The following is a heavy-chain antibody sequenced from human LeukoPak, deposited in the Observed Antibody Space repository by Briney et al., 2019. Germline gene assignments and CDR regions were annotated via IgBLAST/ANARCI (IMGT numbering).Heavy chain of an antibody. J-gene: IGHJ3*02. CDR3: VRDGANWEEPNDAFDT. D-gene: IGHD1-26*01. CDR1: GASITSCY. V-gene: IGHV4-4*07. CDR2: IYTTGTT. Sequence: PSETLSLTCAVSGASITSCYWSWVPQSAGKGLEWIGRIYTTGTTNYNPSLKSRVTMSGGSSKNQLSLTLTSVTAADTAVYYCVRDGANWEEPNDAFDTWGQGTLVTVSS.